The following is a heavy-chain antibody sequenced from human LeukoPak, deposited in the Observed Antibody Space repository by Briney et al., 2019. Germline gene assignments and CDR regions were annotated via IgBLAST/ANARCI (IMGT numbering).Heavy chain of an antibody. CDR2: IWYDGGNK. V-gene: IGHV3-33*01. D-gene: IGHD1-26*01. CDR3: AREKSGSYFLDAFDI. CDR1: GFTFSSYG. J-gene: IGHJ3*02. Sequence: GGSLRLSCAASGFTFSSYGMHWVRQAPGKGLEWVAVIWYDGGNKYYADSVKGRFTISRDNSKNTLYLQMNSLRAEDTAVYYCAREKSGSYFLDAFDIWGQGTMVTVSS.